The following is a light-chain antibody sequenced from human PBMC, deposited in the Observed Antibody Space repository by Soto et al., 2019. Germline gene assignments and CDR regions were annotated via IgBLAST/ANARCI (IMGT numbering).Light chain of an antibody. J-gene: IGLJ2*01. Sequence: QSALTQPASVSGSPGQSITISCTGTTGDVGAYSYVSWYQQHPGKAPKLMIYDVSNRPSGVSYRFSGSKSGNTASLTISGLQAEDEADYYCSSYTTTSTLVFGRGTKVTVL. V-gene: IGLV2-14*01. CDR3: SSYTTTSTLV. CDR2: DVS. CDR1: TGDVGAYSY.